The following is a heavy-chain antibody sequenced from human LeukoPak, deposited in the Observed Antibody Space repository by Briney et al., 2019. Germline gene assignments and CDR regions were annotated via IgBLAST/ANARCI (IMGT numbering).Heavy chain of an antibody. D-gene: IGHD6-19*01. Sequence: PGGTLRLSCAASGITFSSYGMSWVRQAPGKGLEWVSSISSTGGTTYYADSVKGRFTISRDNSKNTLYLQMNSLRPEDTAVYYCARGGKKALAGTRSPQYFQHWGQGTLVTVSS. CDR3: ARGGKKALAGTRSPQYFQH. J-gene: IGHJ1*01. CDR1: GITFSSYG. V-gene: IGHV3-23*01. CDR2: ISSTGGTT.